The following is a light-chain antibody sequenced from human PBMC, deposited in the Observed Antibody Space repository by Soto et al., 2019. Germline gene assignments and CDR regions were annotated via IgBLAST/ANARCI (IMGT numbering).Light chain of an antibody. V-gene: IGKV3-20*01. CDR3: HQYGGSHIFT. CDR1: QSVSSNY. CDR2: GAS. Sequence: ESVLTQSPGTLSLSPGERATLSCRASQSVSSNYFAWYQQKPGQAPRLLNYGASIRATGIPDKFSGSRSGTEFTIPISSLEPADSAVYYCHQYGGSHIFTFGPGTKLEI. J-gene: IGKJ3*01.